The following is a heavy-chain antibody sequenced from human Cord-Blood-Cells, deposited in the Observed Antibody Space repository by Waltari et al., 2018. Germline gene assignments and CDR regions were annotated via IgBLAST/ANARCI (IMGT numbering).Heavy chain of an antibody. CDR2: INPNSGGT. V-gene: IGHV1-2*04. Sequence: QVQLVQSGAEVKKPGASVKVSCKASGYTFTGYYMHWVRQAPGQGREWMGWINPNSGGTNYAQKFQGWVTMTRDTSISTAYMELSRLRSDDTAVYYCARAYNWNDNWFDPWGQGTLVTVSS. D-gene: IGHD1-1*01. CDR3: ARAYNWNDNWFDP. CDR1: GYTFTGYY. J-gene: IGHJ5*02.